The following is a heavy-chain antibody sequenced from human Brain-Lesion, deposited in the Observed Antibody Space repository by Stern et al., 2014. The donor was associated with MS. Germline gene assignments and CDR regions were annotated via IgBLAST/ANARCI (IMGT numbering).Heavy chain of an antibody. D-gene: IGHD6-6*01. J-gene: IGHJ4*02. CDR3: ARRGDSSSSGFDY. CDR2: IWPGDSYS. V-gene: IGHV5-51*01. Sequence: EVQLVQSGAEAKKPGESLKISCKGSGYRFTSNWIGWVRQMPGKGLEWVGIIWPGDSYSRYSPSFQGQLTISADKSISTAYLQWSSLQASDPAMYYCARRGDSSSSGFDYWGQGTLVIVSS. CDR1: GYRFTSNW.